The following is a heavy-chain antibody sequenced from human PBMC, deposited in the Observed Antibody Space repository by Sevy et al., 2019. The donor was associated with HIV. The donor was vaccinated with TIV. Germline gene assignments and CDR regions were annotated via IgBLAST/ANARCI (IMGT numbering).Heavy chain of an antibody. V-gene: IGHV3-23*01. CDR1: GFTFSSYA. Sequence: GGSLRLSCAASGFTFSSYAMSWVRQPPGKGLEWVATFSFGCGKINYADSVKGRFTISRDNSKNTLFLQMNRLRAEDTAVYYCAREGCSRPHDYLGQGTLVTVSS. D-gene: IGHD2-2*01. J-gene: IGHJ4*02. CDR3: AREGCSRPHDY. CDR2: FSFGCGKI.